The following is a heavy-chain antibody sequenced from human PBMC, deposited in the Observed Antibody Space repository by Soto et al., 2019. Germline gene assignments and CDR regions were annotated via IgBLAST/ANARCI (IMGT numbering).Heavy chain of an antibody. Sequence: PSETLSLTCTVSGGSISPYYWSWIRQPPGQRLEWIAYIYYSGSTSYNPSLKSRLTISVDTSKNQFSVRLSSVTAADTAMYYCARLSSAWQHNWIDPWGQGTLVTVSS. CDR1: GGSISPYY. CDR3: ARLSSAWQHNWIDP. CDR2: IYYSGST. J-gene: IGHJ5*02. D-gene: IGHD6-19*01. V-gene: IGHV4-59*01.